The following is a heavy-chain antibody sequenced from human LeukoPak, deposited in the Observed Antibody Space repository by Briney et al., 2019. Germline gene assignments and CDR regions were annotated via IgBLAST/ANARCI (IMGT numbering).Heavy chain of an antibody. CDR2: LSPDGSSS. CDR3: TRSPSLGGSYWGFDY. J-gene: IGHJ4*02. Sequence: GGSLRLSCAASGFTFSTYWMHWVRQAPGKGLVWVSRLSPDGSSSIYADSVKCRFTVSRDNAKNTLYLQMNSLRADDTAVYYCTRSPSLGGSYWGFDYWGQGTLLTVSS. D-gene: IGHD1-26*01. CDR1: GFTFSTYW. V-gene: IGHV3-74*01.